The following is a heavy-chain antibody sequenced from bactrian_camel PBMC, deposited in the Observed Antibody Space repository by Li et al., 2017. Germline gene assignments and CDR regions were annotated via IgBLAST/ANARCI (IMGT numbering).Heavy chain of an antibody. J-gene: IGHJ4*01. Sequence: QVQLVESGGGSVQAGGSLRLSCIASGYAFSDNCMAGFRQAPGKEREGIAAIGADGHAKYAGSLQGRFTISIDSAKQSLYLQMSSLKPEDSAIYYCAADPNPHHIGSFCAAGYWGQGTQVTVS. CDR3: AADPNPHHIGSFCAAGY. D-gene: IGHD6*01. V-gene: IGHV3S53*01. CDR1: GYAFSDNC. CDR2: IGADGHA.